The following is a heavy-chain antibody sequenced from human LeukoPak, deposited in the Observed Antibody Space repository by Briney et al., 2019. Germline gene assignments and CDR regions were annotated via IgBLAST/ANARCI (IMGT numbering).Heavy chain of an antibody. V-gene: IGHV3-30*02. J-gene: IGHJ4*02. CDR1: RFTFSTYG. CDR3: AKDFDGCSYGILDY. D-gene: IGHD5-18*01. CDR2: IQSDGSNK. Sequence: GGSLRLSCAASRFTFSTYGMHWVRQAPGKGLEWVALIQSDGSNKYYSDSVKGRFTISRDNSKNTLYLQMNSLRAEDTAVYYCAKDFDGCSYGILDYWGQGTLVTVSS.